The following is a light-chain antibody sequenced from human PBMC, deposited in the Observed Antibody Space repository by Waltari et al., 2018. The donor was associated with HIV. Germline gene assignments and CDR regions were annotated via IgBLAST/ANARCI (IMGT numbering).Light chain of an antibody. CDR1: QGISNY. Sequence: DIQMTQSPSSLSASVGDRVTITCRASQGISNYLTWYQQKPGEAPKPLIYDASPLQRGVPSKFRGSGSETYFTLTISRLQSEDSATYYCQQYKGYPLTFGQGTRLEIK. J-gene: IGKJ5*01. CDR2: DAS. V-gene: IGKV1-16*02. CDR3: QQYKGYPLT.